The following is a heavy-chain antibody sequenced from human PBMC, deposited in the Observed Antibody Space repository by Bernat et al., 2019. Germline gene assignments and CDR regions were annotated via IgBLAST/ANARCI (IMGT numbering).Heavy chain of an antibody. V-gene: IGHV5-51*03. CDR2: VYPGDSET. CDR1: GYSISDYW. D-gene: IGHD5-12*01. J-gene: IGHJ4*02. CDR3: VRRSYRPSGYDDYVDY. Sequence: GRGGGSGAEVQKAGGSGQVSCKGSGYSISDYWIGWVRQAPEKGLEWMGIVYPGDSETRKSPSFQGHVTISADKSISTAYLPWSSLKAADAAVYYCVRRSYRPSGYDDYVDYWGQGALVTVSS.